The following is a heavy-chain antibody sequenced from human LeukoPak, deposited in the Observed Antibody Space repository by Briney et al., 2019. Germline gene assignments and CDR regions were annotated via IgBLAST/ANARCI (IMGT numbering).Heavy chain of an antibody. D-gene: IGHD2-15*01. CDR2: INTNTGNP. Sequence: ASVKVSCKASGYTFTSYAMNWVRQTPGQGLEWMGWINTNTGNPTYAQGFTGRFVFSLDTSVSTAYLQISSLKAEDTAVYYCARDLEDIVVVVAAPPPFDPWGQGTLVTVSS. J-gene: IGHJ5*02. CDR1: GYTFTSYA. V-gene: IGHV7-4-1*02. CDR3: ARDLEDIVVVVAAPPPFDP.